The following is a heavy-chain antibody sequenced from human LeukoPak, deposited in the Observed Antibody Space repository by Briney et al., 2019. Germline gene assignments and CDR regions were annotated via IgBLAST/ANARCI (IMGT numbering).Heavy chain of an antibody. V-gene: IGHV1-69*13. CDR2: IIPLFGTA. J-gene: IGHJ4*02. CDR1: GDTFSSYA. CDR3: ARGRGLSMIRGVIFDY. Sequence: GASVKVSCKASGDTFSSYAMSWVRQAPGKGLEWMGGIIPLFGTAYYAQKFQGRLTITADESTSTAYMGLSSVRSEDTAVYYCARGRGLSMIRGVIFDYWGQGTRVTVSS. D-gene: IGHD3-10*01.